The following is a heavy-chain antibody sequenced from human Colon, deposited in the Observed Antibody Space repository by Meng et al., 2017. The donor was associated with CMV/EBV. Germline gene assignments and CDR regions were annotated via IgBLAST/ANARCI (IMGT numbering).Heavy chain of an antibody. Sequence: SLKISCAASGFTFSSYGMHWVRQAPGKGLEWVAVISDNGRNKYHADPVKGRFTISRANSENTLFLQMTSLRDEDTAVYYCAKKSGDIVATVNYYSYGMDVWGQGTTVTVSS. D-gene: IGHD5-12*01. CDR2: ISDNGRNK. V-gene: IGHV3-30*19. CDR1: GFTFSSYG. J-gene: IGHJ6*02. CDR3: AKKSGDIVATVNYYSYGMDV.